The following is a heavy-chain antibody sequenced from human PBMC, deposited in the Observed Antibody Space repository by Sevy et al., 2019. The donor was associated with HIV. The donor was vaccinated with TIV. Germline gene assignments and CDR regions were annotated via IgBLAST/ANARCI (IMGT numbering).Heavy chain of an antibody. CDR2: ISASGTT. V-gene: IGHV4-61*02. Sequence: SENLSLTCTISGGSISTVDYYCTWIRQPAGKGLEWIGRISASGTTTHNPSLESRVTMSVDTSQNQFSLKLTSVTAADTAMYYCVKEHFDWLLPSYYFDLWGRDTLVTVSS. CDR1: GGSISTVDYY. J-gene: IGHJ2*01. D-gene: IGHD3-9*01. CDR3: VKEHFDWLLPSYYFDL.